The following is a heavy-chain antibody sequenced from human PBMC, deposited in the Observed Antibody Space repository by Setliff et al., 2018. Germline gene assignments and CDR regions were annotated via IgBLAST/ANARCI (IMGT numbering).Heavy chain of an antibody. CDR3: ARGRMRGSCSGPSCTYDPFDI. Sequence: PSETLSLTCTVYGGSFSDYYWGWIRQPPGKGLEWIAEINHSGSTNYNPSLKSRVTISVDTSKNQFSLILRSVTAADTAVYYCARGRMRGSCSGPSCTYDPFDIWGQGTLVTVSS. V-gene: IGHV4-34*01. D-gene: IGHD2-2*01. CDR2: INHSGST. CDR1: GGSFSDYY. J-gene: IGHJ3*02.